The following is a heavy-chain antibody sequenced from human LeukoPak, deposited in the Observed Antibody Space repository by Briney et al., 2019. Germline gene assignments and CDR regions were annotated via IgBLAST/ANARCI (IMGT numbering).Heavy chain of an antibody. CDR2: ISYDGSNK. CDR3: ARDLSGPFDY. J-gene: IGHJ4*02. V-gene: IGHV3-30-3*01. CDR1: GFTFSSYA. D-gene: IGHD2/OR15-2a*01. Sequence: GGSLRLSCAASGFTFSSYAMHWVRQAPGKGLEWVAVISYDGSNKYYADSVKGRFTISRDNSKNTLYLQMNSLRAEDTAVYYCARDLSGPFDYWGQGTLVTVSS.